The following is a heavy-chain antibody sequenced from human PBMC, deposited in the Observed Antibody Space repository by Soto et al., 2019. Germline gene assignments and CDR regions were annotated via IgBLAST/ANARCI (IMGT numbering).Heavy chain of an antibody. V-gene: IGHV4-59*01. J-gene: IGHJ6*02. CDR3: ARYSSSWGGIVLGYYYYGMDV. CDR2: IYYSGST. Sequence: SETLSLTCTVSGGSISSYYWSWIRQPPGKGLEWIGYIYYSGSTNYNPSLKSRVTISVDTSKNQFSLKLSSVTAADTAVYYCARYSSSWGGIVLGYYYYGMDVWGQGTTSPSP. CDR1: GGSISSYY. D-gene: IGHD6-13*01.